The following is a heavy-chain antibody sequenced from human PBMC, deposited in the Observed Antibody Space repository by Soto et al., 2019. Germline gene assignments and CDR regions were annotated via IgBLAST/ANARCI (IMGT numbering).Heavy chain of an antibody. Sequence: ASVKVSCKVSGYTLTELSMHWVRQAPGKGLEWMGGFDPEYGETIYAQKFQGRVTMTEDTSTDTAYMELSSLRSEDTAVYYCATVIAEFYGRDVWGQGTTVTVSS. CDR1: GYTLTELS. CDR2: FDPEYGET. V-gene: IGHV1-24*01. J-gene: IGHJ6*02. D-gene: IGHD6-13*01. CDR3: ATVIAEFYGRDV.